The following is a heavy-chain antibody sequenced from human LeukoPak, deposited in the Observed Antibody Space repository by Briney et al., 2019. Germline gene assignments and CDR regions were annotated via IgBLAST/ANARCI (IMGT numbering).Heavy chain of an antibody. J-gene: IGHJ4*02. Sequence: GGSLRLSCAASGFTFSSYWMSWVRQAPGKGLEWVANIKQDGSEKYYVDSVKGRFTISRDNAKNSLYLQMSSLRADDTAVYYCAKDPPRRYFDPLYLGYFDYWGQGTLVTVSS. CDR2: IKQDGSEK. V-gene: IGHV3-7*01. D-gene: IGHD3-9*01. CDR3: AKDPPRRYFDPLYLGYFDY. CDR1: GFTFSSYW.